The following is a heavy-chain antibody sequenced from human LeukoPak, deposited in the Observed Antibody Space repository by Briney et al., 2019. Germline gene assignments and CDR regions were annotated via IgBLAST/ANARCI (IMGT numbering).Heavy chain of an antibody. CDR1: GFTFSSYS. CDR3: ARGANRIQLWLGSRLVWGGQLVLDP. J-gene: IGHJ5*02. CDR2: ISSSSSYI. Sequence: GGSLRLSCAASGFTFSSYSMNWVRQAPGKGLEWVSSISSSSSYIYYADSVKGRFTISRDNAKNSLYLQMNSLRAEDTAVYYCARGANRIQLWLGSRLVWGGQLVLDPWGQGTLVTVSS. V-gene: IGHV3-21*01. D-gene: IGHD5-18*01.